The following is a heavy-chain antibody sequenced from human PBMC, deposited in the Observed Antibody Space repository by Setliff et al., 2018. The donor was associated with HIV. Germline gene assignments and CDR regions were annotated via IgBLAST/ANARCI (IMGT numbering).Heavy chain of an antibody. V-gene: IGHV4-59*01. CDR1: GGSISHYY. D-gene: IGHD5-18*01. Sequence: SETLSLTCTVSGGSISHYYWSWLRQAPGLGLQWIGYILYTGSTDYNPSLKSRATIPVDTSKKQFSLNLTSVTAADTAVYYCARGGYSNDNFYYYMDVWGKGATVTVSS. J-gene: IGHJ6*03. CDR2: ILYTGST. CDR3: ARGGYSNDNFYYYMDV.